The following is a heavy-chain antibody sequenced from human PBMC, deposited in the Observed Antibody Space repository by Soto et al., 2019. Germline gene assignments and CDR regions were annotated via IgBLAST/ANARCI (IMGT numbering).Heavy chain of an antibody. Sequence: QVQLVQSGAEVKKPGSSVKVSCKASGGTFSSYTISWVRQAPGQGLEWMGRIIPILGIANYAQKFQGRVTITADKSTSTAYMELSSLRSEDTAVYYCAILYGSGSYYDYWGQGTLVTVSS. V-gene: IGHV1-69*02. CDR1: GGTFSSYT. J-gene: IGHJ4*02. CDR2: IIPILGIA. D-gene: IGHD3-10*01. CDR3: AILYGSGSYYDY.